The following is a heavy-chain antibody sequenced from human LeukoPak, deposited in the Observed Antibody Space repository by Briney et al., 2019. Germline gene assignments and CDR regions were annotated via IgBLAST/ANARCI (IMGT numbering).Heavy chain of an antibody. V-gene: IGHV1-46*01. Sequence: ASVKVSCKASGYTFTSYYIHWVRQAPGQGLEWMGLINPNGDSTDYAQKFQGRVTMTRDTSTSTVYMELSSLRSEDAAVYYCARAAGDTYGYRYYFDSWGQGTLVTVSS. CDR3: ARAAGDTYGYRYYFDS. J-gene: IGHJ4*02. D-gene: IGHD5-18*01. CDR2: INPNGDST. CDR1: GYTFTSYY.